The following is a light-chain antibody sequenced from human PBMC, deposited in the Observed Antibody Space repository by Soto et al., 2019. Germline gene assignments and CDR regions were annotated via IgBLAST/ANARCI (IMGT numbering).Light chain of an antibody. CDR1: SSDVGGYNY. V-gene: IGLV2-11*01. CDR2: DVS. Sequence: QSVLTQPRSVSGSPGQSVTISCTGTSSDVGGYNYVSWYQQHPGKAPKLMIYDVSKRPSGVPDRFSGFKSGNTASLTISGLQAEDEADYSCCSHAGTYIYVFGTGTKGTV. CDR3: CSHAGTYIYV. J-gene: IGLJ1*01.